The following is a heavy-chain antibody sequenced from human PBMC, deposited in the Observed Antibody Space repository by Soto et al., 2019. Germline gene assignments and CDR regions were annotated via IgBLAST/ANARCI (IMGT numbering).Heavy chain of an antibody. V-gene: IGHV1-2*02. CDR1: GYTFTGYY. J-gene: IGHJ5*01. CDR2: INPNNGDT. Sequence: QVQLVQSGAEVKKPGASVKVSCKASGYTFTGYYMHWVRQAPGQGLELMGWINPNNGDTKYAQRFQGRVTVTRDTSSSTAYMELRRLTSDDTAVYYCGREERNGFDSWGQGTLVTVSS. CDR3: GREERNGFDS.